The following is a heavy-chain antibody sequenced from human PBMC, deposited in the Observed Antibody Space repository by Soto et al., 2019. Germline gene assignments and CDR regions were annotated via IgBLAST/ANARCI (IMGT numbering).Heavy chain of an antibody. J-gene: IGHJ6*02. CDR2: IIPIFNAT. D-gene: IGHD2-15*01. Sequence: QVQLVQSGSSVKKPGSSVKVSCKASGGTFSSYAISWVRQAPGQGLEWMGGIIPIFNATPYAQKFQGRVTITADESTSTAYMELSSLRSEDTAVYYCARVDFESEIYYGMDVWGQGTTVTVSS. V-gene: IGHV1-69*01. CDR3: ARVDFESEIYYGMDV. CDR1: GGTFSSYA.